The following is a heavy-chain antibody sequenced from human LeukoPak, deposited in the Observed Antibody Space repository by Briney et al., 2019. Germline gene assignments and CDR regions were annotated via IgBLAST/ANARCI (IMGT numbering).Heavy chain of an antibody. CDR2: IIPIFDTA. D-gene: IGHD3-3*01. V-gene: IGHV1-69*13. CDR3: ARVGPPRITIFGVVYAYGMDV. J-gene: IGHJ6*02. CDR1: GYTFTGYY. Sequence: SVKVSCKASGYTFTGYYMHWVRQAPGQGLEWMGGIIPIFDTANYAQKFQGRVTITADESTSTAYMELSSLRSEDTAVYYCARVGPPRITIFGVVYAYGMDVWGQGTTVTVSS.